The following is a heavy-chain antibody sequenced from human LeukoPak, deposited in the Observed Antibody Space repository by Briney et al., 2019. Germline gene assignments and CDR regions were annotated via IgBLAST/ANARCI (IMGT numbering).Heavy chain of an antibody. D-gene: IGHD3-10*01. Sequence: GGSLRLSCAASGFTVSSNYMSWVRQAPGKGLEWVSVIYSGGSTYYSDSVKGRFTISRDNSKNTLYLQMNSLRAEDTAVYYCARSPLWFGENYFDYWGQGTLVTVSS. CDR3: ARSPLWFGENYFDY. CDR1: GFTVSSNY. V-gene: IGHV3-53*01. J-gene: IGHJ4*02. CDR2: IYSGGST.